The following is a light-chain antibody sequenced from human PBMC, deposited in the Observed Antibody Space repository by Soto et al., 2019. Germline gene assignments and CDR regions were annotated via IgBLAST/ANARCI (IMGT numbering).Light chain of an antibody. CDR1: QSVSSNY. CDR2: GAS. V-gene: IGKV3-20*01. Sequence: IVLTQSPGTLSLSPGERATLSCWASQSVSSNYLAWYQQKPGQAPRLLIYGASSRATGISDRFSASGSGTDFTLTISRLEPEDFAVYYCQHYGSSTRGTFGQGTKVEI. CDR3: QHYGSSTRGT. J-gene: IGKJ1*01.